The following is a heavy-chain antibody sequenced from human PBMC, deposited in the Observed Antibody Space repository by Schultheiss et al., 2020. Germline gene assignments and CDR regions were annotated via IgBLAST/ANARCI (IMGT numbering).Heavy chain of an antibody. CDR2: IYYSGST. V-gene: IGHV4-30-4*01. CDR1: GGSISSGDYY. CDR3: ARASDYGDYPFDY. J-gene: IGHJ4*02. D-gene: IGHD4-17*01. Sequence: SETLSLTCTVSGGSISSGDYYWSWIRQPPGKGLEWIGYIYYSGSTYYNPSLKSRIIISVNTSKKQFSLKLSSVTAADTAVYYCARASDYGDYPFDYWGQGTLVTVSA.